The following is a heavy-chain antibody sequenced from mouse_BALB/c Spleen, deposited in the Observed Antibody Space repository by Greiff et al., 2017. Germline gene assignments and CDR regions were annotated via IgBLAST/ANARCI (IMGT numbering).Heavy chain of an antibody. J-gene: IGHJ2*01. CDR2: IDPANGNT. CDR1: GFNIKDPY. V-gene: IGHV14-3*02. D-gene: IGHD1-1*01. CDR3: ARKGLYYGYFDY. Sequence: EVQLQQSGAELVKPGASVKLSCTASGFNIKDPYMHWVKQRPEQGLEWIGRIDPANGNTKYDPKFQGKATITADTSSNTAYLQLSSLTSEDTAVYYCARKGLYYGYFDYWGQGTTLTVSS.